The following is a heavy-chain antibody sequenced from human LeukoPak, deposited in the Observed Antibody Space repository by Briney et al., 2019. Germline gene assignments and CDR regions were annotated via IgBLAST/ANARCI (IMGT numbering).Heavy chain of an antibody. CDR2: ISPSGDRT. Sequence: ASVKVSCKASGHSFTNYYMHWVRQAPGQELEWMGMISPSGDRTTYAQRFQGRVTMTRDTSTSTLYMDLSSLRSDDSAVFYCARGDGYNWFAYWGQGTLVTVSS. J-gene: IGHJ5*01. D-gene: IGHD5-24*01. CDR1: GHSFTNYY. V-gene: IGHV1-46*01. CDR3: ARGDGYNWFAY.